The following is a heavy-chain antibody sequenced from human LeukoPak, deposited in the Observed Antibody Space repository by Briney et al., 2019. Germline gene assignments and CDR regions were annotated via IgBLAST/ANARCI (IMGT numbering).Heavy chain of an antibody. CDR3: ARVIAAAGIGWFDP. CDR2: IYTSGST. CDR1: GGSISSGSYY. J-gene: IGHJ5*02. V-gene: IGHV4-61*02. D-gene: IGHD6-13*01. Sequence: SETLSLTCTVSGGSISSGSYYWSWIRQPAGKGLEWIGRIYTSGSTNYNPSLKSRVTISVDTSKNQFSLKLSSVTAADTAVYYCARVIAAAGIGWFDPWGQGTLVTVSS.